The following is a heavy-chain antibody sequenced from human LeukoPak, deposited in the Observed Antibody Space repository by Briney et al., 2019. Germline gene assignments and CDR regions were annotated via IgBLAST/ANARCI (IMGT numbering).Heavy chain of an antibody. CDR1: GGSISSGPYY. CDR2: ITYSGNT. Sequence: PSETLSLTCTVSGGSISSGPYYWIWIRQHPGKGLEWIGYITYSGNTYYYPALNSRVTASVDTSKTQFSLKLSSVTAADTAVYYCARIAYDALDSYYYGMDVWGQGTTVTVSS. D-gene: IGHD3-3*01. J-gene: IGHJ6*02. V-gene: IGHV4-31*03. CDR3: ARIAYDALDSYYYGMDV.